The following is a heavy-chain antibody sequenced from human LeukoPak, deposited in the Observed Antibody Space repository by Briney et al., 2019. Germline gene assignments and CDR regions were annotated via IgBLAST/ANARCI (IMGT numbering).Heavy chain of an antibody. CDR3: VRDNGAY. CDR1: GYTFTAGYY. CDR2: INSNSGGR. Sequence: GASVKVSCTASGYTFTAGYYIQGVRQTPRQGLEWIGRINSNSGGRNSALKFQGRVTMTRDTSMSTAYMDLSSLTSDDTAVYFCVRDNGAYWGQGTLVTVSS. D-gene: IGHD2-8*01. J-gene: IGHJ4*02. V-gene: IGHV1-2*02.